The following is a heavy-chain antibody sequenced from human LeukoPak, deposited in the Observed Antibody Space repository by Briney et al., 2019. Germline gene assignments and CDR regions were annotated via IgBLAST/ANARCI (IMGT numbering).Heavy chain of an antibody. J-gene: IGHJ4*02. CDR1: GFTFSNHA. CDR2: ISISGDRT. Sequence: GGSLRLSCEASGFTFSNHAMTWVRQAPGKGLEWVSAISISGDRTYYADSAKGRFTISRDNSKNTLHLQMNSLRADDTAVYYCANEIRPNDYWGQGTLVTGSS. CDR3: ANEIRPNDY. V-gene: IGHV3-23*01. D-gene: IGHD6-6*01.